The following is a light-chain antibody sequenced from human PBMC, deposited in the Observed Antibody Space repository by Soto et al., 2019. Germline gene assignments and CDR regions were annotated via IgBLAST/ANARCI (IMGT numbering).Light chain of an antibody. CDR1: QSVASNY. CDR2: DAS. V-gene: IGKV3D-20*02. CDR3: QQRSNWPSIT. J-gene: IGKJ5*01. Sequence: EIVLTQSPGTLSLSPGERATLSCRAIQSVASNYLGWYQQKPGQAPRVLIFDASIRATGIPDRFSASGSGSDFTLTISRLEPDDSAVYYCQQRSNWPSITFGQGTRLEI.